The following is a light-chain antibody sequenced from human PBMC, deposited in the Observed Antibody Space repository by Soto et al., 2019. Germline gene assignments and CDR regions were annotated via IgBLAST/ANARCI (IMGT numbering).Light chain of an antibody. J-gene: IGKJ4*01. Sequence: DIPMTQSPSTLSASVGDRVTITCRASQSISSWLAWYQQKLGRAPRLLIYDASSLESGVPSRFSGSGYGTEFTLTISSLQPDDFATYYCQQYNNYSSLTFGGGTKVEIK. CDR1: QSISSW. V-gene: IGKV1-5*01. CDR2: DAS. CDR3: QQYNNYSSLT.